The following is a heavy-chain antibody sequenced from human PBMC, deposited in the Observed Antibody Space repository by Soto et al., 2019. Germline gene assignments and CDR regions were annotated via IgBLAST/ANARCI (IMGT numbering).Heavy chain of an antibody. CDR1: GFTFSSYG. D-gene: IGHD2-15*01. J-gene: IGHJ6*02. Sequence: QVQLVESGGGVVQPGRSLRLSCAASGFTFSSYGMHWVRQAPGKGLEWVAVIWYDGSNKYYADSVKGRFTISRDNSKNTLYLQMNSLRAEDTAVYYCARDWDIRAGSPRYYYYYYGMDVWGQGTTVTVSS. V-gene: IGHV3-33*01. CDR3: ARDWDIRAGSPRYYYYYYGMDV. CDR2: IWYDGSNK.